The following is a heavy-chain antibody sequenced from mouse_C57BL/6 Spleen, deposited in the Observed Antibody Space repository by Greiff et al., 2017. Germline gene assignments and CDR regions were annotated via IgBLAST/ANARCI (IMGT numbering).Heavy chain of an antibody. CDR3: ARGELRRGGFAY. CDR1: GYTFTSYW. Sequence: VQLQQSGAELVKPGASVKMSCKASGYTFTSYWITWVKQRPGQGLEWIGDIYPGSGSTNYNEKFKSKATLTVDTSSSTAYMQLSSLTSEDSAVYYCARGELRRGGFAYWGQGTLVTVSA. D-gene: IGHD1-2*01. CDR2: IYPGSGST. J-gene: IGHJ3*01. V-gene: IGHV1-55*01.